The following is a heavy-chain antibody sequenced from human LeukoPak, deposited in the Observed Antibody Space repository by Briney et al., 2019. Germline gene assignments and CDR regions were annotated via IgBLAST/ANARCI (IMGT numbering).Heavy chain of an antibody. Sequence: GGSLRLSCAASGFTFSNAWMSWVRQAPGKGLEWVGRIKSKTEGGTTDYAAPVKGRFTISRDDSKNTLYLQMNSLKTEDTAVYYCTTSYTAMAAFDIWGQGTMVTVSS. CDR2: IKSKTEGGTT. D-gene: IGHD5-18*01. CDR1: GFTFSNAW. J-gene: IGHJ3*02. CDR3: TTSYTAMAAFDI. V-gene: IGHV3-15*01.